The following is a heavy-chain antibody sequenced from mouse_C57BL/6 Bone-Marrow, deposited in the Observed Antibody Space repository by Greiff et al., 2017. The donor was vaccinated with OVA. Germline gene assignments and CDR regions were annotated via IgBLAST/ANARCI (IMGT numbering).Heavy chain of an antibody. CDR2: IHPNSGST. Sequence: QVQLQQPGAELVKPGASVKLSCKASGYTFTSYWMHWVKQRPGQGLEWMGMIHPNSGSTNYNEKFKSKATMTVGKSYSQAYMQISSQTAEDSAVYYCAVEYFDYWGQGTTLTVSS. CDR1: GYTFTSYW. V-gene: IGHV1-64*01. CDR3: AVEYFDY. J-gene: IGHJ2*01.